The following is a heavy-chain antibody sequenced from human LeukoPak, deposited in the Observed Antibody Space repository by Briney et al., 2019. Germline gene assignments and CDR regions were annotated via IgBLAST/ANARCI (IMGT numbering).Heavy chain of an antibody. CDR2: INHSGST. D-gene: IGHD3-10*01. CDR1: GGSFSGYY. Sequence: PSETLSLTCAVYGGSFSGYYWSWIRQPPGKGLEWIGEINHSGSTNYNPSLKSRVTISVDTSKNQFSLKLSSVTAADTAVYYCARRAGTYYYGSGSYYPPDYWGQGTLVTVSS. V-gene: IGHV4-34*01. J-gene: IGHJ4*02. CDR3: ARRAGTYYYGSGSYYPPDY.